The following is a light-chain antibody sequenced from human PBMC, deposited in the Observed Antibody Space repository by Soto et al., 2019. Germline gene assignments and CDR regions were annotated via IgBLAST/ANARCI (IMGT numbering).Light chain of an antibody. CDR1: QSLVHSDGNTY. Sequence: DIVLTQAPLSSPVTLGQPASISCRSSQSLVHSDGNTYLSWLQQRPGQPSRLLIFKVSYRFPGVPDRFTGSGAGTDFTLKISRVEAEDVGVYYCMQATHFPPYTFGQGTKLEIK. CDR3: MQATHFPPYT. CDR2: KVS. V-gene: IGKV2-24*01. J-gene: IGKJ2*01.